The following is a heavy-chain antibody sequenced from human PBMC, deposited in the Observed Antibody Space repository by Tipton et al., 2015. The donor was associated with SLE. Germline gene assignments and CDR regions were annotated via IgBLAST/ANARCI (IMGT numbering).Heavy chain of an antibody. V-gene: IGHV4-4*02. CDR2: IYHSGSA. J-gene: IGHJ6*02. CDR1: GGSLTNSYW. D-gene: IGHD3-10*01. CDR3: ASARPRHNPPPKFRLTPSITKSTPQFSFKLASMTAVDSCVYYCLYGFWSSCYYGMDV. Sequence: TLSLTCAVSGGSLTNSYWWTWVRQTPGKGLEWIGEIYHSGSANYNPSLKSRLTISVDKSKNQFSLKLRSMTAADTAVYYCASARPRHNPPPKFRLTPSITKSTPQFSFKLASMTAVDSCVYYCLYGFWSSCYYGMDVWGHGTTVPVSS.